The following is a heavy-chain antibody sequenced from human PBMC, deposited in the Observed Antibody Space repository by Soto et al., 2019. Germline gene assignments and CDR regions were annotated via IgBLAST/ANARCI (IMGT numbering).Heavy chain of an antibody. CDR2: ISAGGSNT. V-gene: IGHV3-23*01. J-gene: IGHJ4*02. Sequence: GGSLRLSCAASGFSFSNYAMNWVRQAPGKGLEWVSVISAGGSNTNYADSVKGRFTISSDNSKNTLYLQMNGLRADDTAVYYCAKEYSTSFDYWGQGAPVTVSS. CDR3: AKEYSTSFDY. D-gene: IGHD6-6*01. CDR1: GFSFSNYA.